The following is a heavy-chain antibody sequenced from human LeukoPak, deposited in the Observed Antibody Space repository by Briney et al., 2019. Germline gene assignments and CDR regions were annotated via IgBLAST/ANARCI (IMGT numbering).Heavy chain of an antibody. CDR2: INPNSGGT. V-gene: IGHV1-2*04. Sequence: ASVTVSCQASGYTYTGYLMHWVRQAAGQGVEWMGWINPNSGGTNYAQKFQGWVTMTRDTSISTAYMELSRLRSDDTAVYYCARDLGAAAVYGMDVWGKGTAVTVSS. J-gene: IGHJ6*04. CDR1: GYTYTGYL. D-gene: IGHD6-13*01. CDR3: ARDLGAAAVYGMDV.